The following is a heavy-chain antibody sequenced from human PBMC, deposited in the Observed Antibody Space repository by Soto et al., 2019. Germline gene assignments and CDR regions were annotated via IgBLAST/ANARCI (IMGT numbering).Heavy chain of an antibody. CDR1: SGSIFSSNW. Sequence: QVQLQESGPGLVKPSGTLSLTCAVSSGSIFSSNWWSWVRQPPGKGLEWIGETRNSGGANYNPSLKSRVTISVDKSTNQFFLNLNSVPAADTAVYYCASHLTMTGTRGFDHWGLGTLVTVSS. CDR2: TRNSGGA. D-gene: IGHD3-9*01. V-gene: IGHV4-4*02. J-gene: IGHJ4*02. CDR3: ASHLTMTGTRGFDH.